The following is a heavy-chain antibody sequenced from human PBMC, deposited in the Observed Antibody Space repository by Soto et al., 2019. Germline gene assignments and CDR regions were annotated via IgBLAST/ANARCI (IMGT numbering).Heavy chain of an antibody. V-gene: IGHV1-69*02. CDR2: IIPILGIA. CDR3: AKYSSGWNWFDP. J-gene: IGHJ5*02. Sequence: QVQLVQSGAEVKKPGSSVKVSCKASGGTFSSYTISWVRQAPGQGLEWMGRIIPILGIANYAQKFQGRVTITEDKSTSTAYMELSSLRSEDTAVYYCAKYSSGWNWFDPWGQGTLVTVSS. CDR1: GGTFSSYT. D-gene: IGHD6-19*01.